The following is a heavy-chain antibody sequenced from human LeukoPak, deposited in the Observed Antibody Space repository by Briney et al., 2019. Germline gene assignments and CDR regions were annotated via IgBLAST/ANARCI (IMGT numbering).Heavy chain of an antibody. D-gene: IGHD4-17*01. CDR2: ISGSGGNT. CDR3: AKDRLNYGDYPLN. V-gene: IGHV3-23*01. J-gene: IGHJ4*02. CDR1: GFTFSSYA. Sequence: TGGSLRLSCAASGFTFSSYAMSWVRQAPGKGLEWVSAISGSGGNTYYADSAKGRFTISRDNSKNTLYLQMNSLRAEDTAVYYCAKDRLNYGDYPLNWGQGTLVTVSS.